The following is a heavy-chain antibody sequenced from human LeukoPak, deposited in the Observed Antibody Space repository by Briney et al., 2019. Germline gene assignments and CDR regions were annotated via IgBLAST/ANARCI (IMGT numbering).Heavy chain of an antibody. V-gene: IGHV4-34*01. CDR3: ARRQSVWGFFDY. D-gene: IGHD1-14*01. CDR2: IHHSGST. CDR1: GGSFSGYY. J-gene: IGHJ4*02. Sequence: SETLSLTCAVYGGSFSGYYWSWIRQTPGKGLEWIGEIHHSGSTNYNPSLKSRVTISGDTSKNQFSLNLTSVTAADTAVYYCARRQSVWGFFDYWGQGTLVTVSS.